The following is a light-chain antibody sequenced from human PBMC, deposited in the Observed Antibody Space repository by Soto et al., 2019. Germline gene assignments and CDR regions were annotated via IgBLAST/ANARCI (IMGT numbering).Light chain of an antibody. CDR2: DAS. CDR1: QDISKF. Sequence: DIQMTQSPSSLSPSIGDRGSFTCHASQDISKFLNWYQHKPGQAPSLLIYDASKSHFGVPSRFSGSGSGTDLAFTISSLQPEDNATYYCQQYENRPYTFGPGTKVDI. CDR3: QQYENRPYT. J-gene: IGKJ3*01. V-gene: IGKV1-33*01.